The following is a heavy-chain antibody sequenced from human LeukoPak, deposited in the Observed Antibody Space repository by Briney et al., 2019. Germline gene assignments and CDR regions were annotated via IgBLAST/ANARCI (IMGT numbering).Heavy chain of an antibody. J-gene: IGHJ4*02. CDR2: TSPKSGDR. CDR3: ARDSYGTLDY. CDR1: GYTFTDYF. V-gene: IGHV1-2*02. D-gene: IGHD4-17*01. Sequence: ASVKVSCKISGYTFTDYFIHWVRQAPGQGLEWMGWTSPKSGDRKCTQKFQGRVTMTRDTSISTVYMELDRLTFDDTAVYFCARDSYGTLDYWGQGSLVTVSS.